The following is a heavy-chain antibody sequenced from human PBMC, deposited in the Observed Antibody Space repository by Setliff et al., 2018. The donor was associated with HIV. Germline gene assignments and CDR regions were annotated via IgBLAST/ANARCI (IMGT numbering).Heavy chain of an antibody. D-gene: IGHD3-22*01. V-gene: IGHV4-4*07. Sequence: SETLSLTCAVSGASVSGYYWSWIRQPAGRGLEWIGRVHNSAGSNSNPSLKSRVTMSVDTAKNQLSLKLTAVSAADTAVYYCARDRIEVLADSPHDVFDIWGRGIMVTVS. CDR1: GASVSGYY. J-gene: IGHJ3*02. CDR2: VHNSAGS. CDR3: ARDRIEVLADSPHDVFDI.